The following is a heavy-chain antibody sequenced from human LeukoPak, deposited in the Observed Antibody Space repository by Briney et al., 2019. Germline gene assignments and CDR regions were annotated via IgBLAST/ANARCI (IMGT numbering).Heavy chain of an antibody. CDR3: ASPILTGYGY. CDR2: ISGSGGST. V-gene: IGHV3-23*01. D-gene: IGHD3-9*01. Sequence: PGGSLRLSCAASGFTFSSYAMSWLRQAPGRGLEWVSAISGSGGSTYYAASVKGRFTISRDNSKNTLYLQMNSLRAEDTAVYYCASPILTGYGYWGQGTLVTVSS. J-gene: IGHJ4*02. CDR1: GFTFSSYA.